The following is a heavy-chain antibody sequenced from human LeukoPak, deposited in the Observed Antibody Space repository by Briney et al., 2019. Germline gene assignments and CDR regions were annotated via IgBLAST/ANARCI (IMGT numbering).Heavy chain of an antibody. Sequence: GGSLRLSCAASGFTFSSYAMSWVRQAPGKGLEWVSAIDAAGGSTFYADSVKGRFTISRDNSQNTLYLQMDSLRGEDTAVYYCAKDFRIGYSAHFDYWGQGALVTVSS. CDR1: GFTFSSYA. CDR2: IDAAGGST. J-gene: IGHJ4*02. V-gene: IGHV3-23*01. D-gene: IGHD2-21*01. CDR3: AKDFRIGYSAHFDY.